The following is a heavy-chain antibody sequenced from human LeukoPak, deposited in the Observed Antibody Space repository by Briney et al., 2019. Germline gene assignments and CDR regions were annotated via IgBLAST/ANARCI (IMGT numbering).Heavy chain of an antibody. CDR3: ARVGSYYQSQH. D-gene: IGHD3-10*01. CDR1: GYTFTSNG. J-gene: IGHJ4*02. Sequence: ASVQVSCKASGYTFTSNGISWVRRAPGQGLEWMGWISAYNGNTNYAQKFQGRVTMTTDTSTSTAYMELRSLRSDDTAVYYCARVGSYYQSQHWGQGTLVTVSS. V-gene: IGHV1-18*01. CDR2: ISAYNGNT.